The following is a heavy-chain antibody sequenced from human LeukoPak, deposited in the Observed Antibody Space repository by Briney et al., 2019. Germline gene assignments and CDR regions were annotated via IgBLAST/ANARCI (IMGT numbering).Heavy chain of an antibody. J-gene: IGHJ4*02. CDR2: IYSGGST. Sequence: GGSLRLSCAASGFTVSSNYMSWVRHAPGKGLEWVSVIYSGGSTYYADPVKGRFTISRDNSKNTLYLQMNSLRAEDTAVYYCARVRGDYPYYFDYWGQGTLVTVSS. CDR3: ARVRGDYPYYFDY. CDR1: GFTVSSNY. V-gene: IGHV3-53*01. D-gene: IGHD4-17*01.